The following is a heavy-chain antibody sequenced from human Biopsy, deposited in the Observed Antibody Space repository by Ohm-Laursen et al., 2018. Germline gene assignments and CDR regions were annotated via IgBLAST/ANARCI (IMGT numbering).Heavy chain of an antibody. CDR2: IVPMFGMA. CDR3: ARERGPHAGSFDR. CDR1: GETFSSYE. D-gene: IGHD1-14*01. J-gene: IGHJ5*02. Sequence: GSSVKVSCKAAGETFSSYEINWFRQAPGEGLEWMGGIVPMFGMANYAQKFQGRVTMTADESTTTAYMEVIRLTWEDTAVYYCARERGPHAGSFDRWGQGTLVTVSS. V-gene: IGHV1-69*01.